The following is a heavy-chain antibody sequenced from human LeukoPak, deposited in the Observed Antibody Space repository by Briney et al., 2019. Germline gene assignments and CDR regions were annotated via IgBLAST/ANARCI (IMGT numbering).Heavy chain of an antibody. V-gene: IGHV3-23*01. CDR2: ISGSGGST. D-gene: IGHD2-21*01. Sequence: SGGSLRPSCAASGFTFSSYAMSWVRQAPGKGLEWVSAISGSGGSTYYADSVKGRFTISRDNSKNTLYLQMNSLRAEDTAVYYCAKVLGVIGWFDPWGQGTLVTVSS. CDR1: GFTFSSYA. CDR3: AKVLGVIGWFDP. J-gene: IGHJ5*02.